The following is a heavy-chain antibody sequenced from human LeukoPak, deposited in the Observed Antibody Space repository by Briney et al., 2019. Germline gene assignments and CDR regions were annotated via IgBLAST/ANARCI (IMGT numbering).Heavy chain of an antibody. V-gene: IGHV3-7*01. CDR2: IKQDGSEK. Sequence: GGSLRLSCAASGFTFSSYAMSWVRQAPGKGLEWVANIKQDGSEKYYVDSVKGRFTISRDNAKNSLYLQMNSLRAEDTAVYYCARGPTRANSTDYWGQGALVTVSS. D-gene: IGHD2/OR15-2a*01. CDR3: ARGPTRANSTDY. J-gene: IGHJ4*02. CDR1: GFTFSSYA.